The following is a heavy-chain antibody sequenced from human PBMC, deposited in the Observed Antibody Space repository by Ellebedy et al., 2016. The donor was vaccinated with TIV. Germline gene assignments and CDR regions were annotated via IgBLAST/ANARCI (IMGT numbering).Heavy chain of an antibody. CDR2: ISWNRGNI. D-gene: IGHD4-17*01. J-gene: IGHJ4*02. V-gene: IGHV3-9*01. CDR3: SRHTDYALDY. Sequence: SLKISCAASGFTFETYAMHWVRQAPGKGLEWVSGISWNRGNIGYADSVKGRFTISRDNAKNSLYLQMNSLRAEDTAVYYCSRHTDYALDYWGQGALVTVSS. CDR1: GFTFETYA.